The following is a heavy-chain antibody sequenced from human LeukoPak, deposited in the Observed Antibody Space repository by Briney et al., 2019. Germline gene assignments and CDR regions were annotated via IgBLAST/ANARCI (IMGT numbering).Heavy chain of an antibody. J-gene: IGHJ4*02. Sequence: PSETLSLTCTVPVGSISSDYWCWIRQPPGKGLEWMGYIYDSGSTNYNPSPKSRVPISAGTSKNQSSLKLSSVTAADTAVYYCARGLRGGEYFDYWGQGTLVTVSS. CDR2: IYDSGST. V-gene: IGHV4-59*01. CDR1: VGSISSDY. D-gene: IGHD2-21*01. CDR3: ARGLRGGEYFDY.